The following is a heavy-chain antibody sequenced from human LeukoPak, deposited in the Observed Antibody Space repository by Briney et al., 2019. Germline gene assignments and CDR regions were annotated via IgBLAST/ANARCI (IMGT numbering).Heavy chain of an antibody. CDR3: AKDFRDSSMFTDGYFDS. J-gene: IGHJ4*02. CDR1: GFTFNNYA. D-gene: IGHD5-18*01. Sequence: PGGSLRLSCSASGFTFNNYAMSWVRQAPGKGLEWVSGLSGLGDSKYYAGSVNGRFSISRDNANNRLYLQMNNVRAEDTAVYYGAKDFRDSSMFTDGYFDSWGKGTLVTVSS. V-gene: IGHV3-23*01. CDR2: LSGLGDSK.